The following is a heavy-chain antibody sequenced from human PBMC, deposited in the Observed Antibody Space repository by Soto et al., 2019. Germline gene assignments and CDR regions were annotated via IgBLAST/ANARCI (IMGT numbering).Heavy chain of an antibody. CDR3: ARPPESYGWGSGESNGFDP. Sequence: SETLSLTCTVSGGSISSGGYYWSWIRQHPGKGLEWIGYIYYSGSTYYNPSLKSRVTISVDTSKNQFSLKLSSVTAADTAVYYCARPPESYGWGSGESNGFDPWGQGTLVTVSS. CDR2: IYYSGST. D-gene: IGHD3-10*01. CDR1: GGSISSGGYY. V-gene: IGHV4-31*03. J-gene: IGHJ5*02.